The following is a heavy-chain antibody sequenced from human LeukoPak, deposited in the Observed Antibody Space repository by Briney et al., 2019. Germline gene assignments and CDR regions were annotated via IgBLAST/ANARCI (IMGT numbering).Heavy chain of an antibody. Sequence: GRCLRLACPAYGFTLSSQGIEWVRQAPGKGLEWVEIIWYDGSNKYYADSVKGRFTISRDNSKNTLYQQMNSLRAEDTAVYYCATDDYWGQGTLVTVSS. V-gene: IGHV3-33*01. J-gene: IGHJ4*02. CDR2: IWYDGSNK. CDR3: ATDDY. CDR1: GFTLSSQG.